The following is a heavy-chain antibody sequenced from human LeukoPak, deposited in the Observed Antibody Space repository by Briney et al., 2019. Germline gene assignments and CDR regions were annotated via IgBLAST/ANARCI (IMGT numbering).Heavy chain of an antibody. D-gene: IGHD1-14*01. CDR3: ARPLVGMTRPNYYYYYYMDV. V-gene: IGHV4-39*01. CDR1: GGSISSSSYY. Sequence: SETLPLTCTVSGGSISSSSYYWGWIRQPPGKGLEWIGSIYYSGSTYYNPSLKSRVTISVDTSKNQFSLKLSSVTAADTAVYYCARPLVGMTRPNYYYYYYMDVWGKGTTVTVSS. CDR2: IYYSGST. J-gene: IGHJ6*03.